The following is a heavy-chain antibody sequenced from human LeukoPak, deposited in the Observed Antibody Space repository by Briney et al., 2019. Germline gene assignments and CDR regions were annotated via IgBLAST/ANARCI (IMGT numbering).Heavy chain of an antibody. CDR3: SRDAYRDRYFDY. J-gene: IGHJ4*02. V-gene: IGHV3-23*01. D-gene: IGHD4-11*01. Sequence: GGSLRLSCAASGLTFTIYATSSVREAPGEGLEWLSGIIDSGGSPSYADSVKGRFTISRDNSKNTLYLQMNSLRAEDTAVYYCSRDAYRDRYFDYWGQGTLVTVSS. CDR1: GLTFTIYA. CDR2: IIDSGGSP.